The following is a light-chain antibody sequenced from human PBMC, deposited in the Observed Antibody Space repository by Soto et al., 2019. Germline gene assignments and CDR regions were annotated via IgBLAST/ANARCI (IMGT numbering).Light chain of an antibody. CDR3: QQYNSYSWT. J-gene: IGKJ1*01. V-gene: IGKV1-5*03. CDR1: QSVNRR. CDR2: EAS. Sequence: DIQMTQSPSTLSASVGDRVTITCRASQSVNRRLAWYQQKPGKAPKLLIYEASSLESGVPSRFGGSGSGTEFTLTISSLQPDDFAIYYCQQYNSYSWTFGQGTKVEIK.